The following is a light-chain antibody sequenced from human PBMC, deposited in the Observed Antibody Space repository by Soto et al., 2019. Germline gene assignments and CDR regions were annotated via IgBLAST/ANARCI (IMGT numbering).Light chain of an antibody. V-gene: IGKV3-20*01. CDR1: QSVSSSY. CDR3: QRYGASSTYT. J-gene: IGKJ2*01. Sequence: EIVLTQSPGTLSLSPGERATLSCRASQSVSSSYLAWYQQKPGQAPRLLIYGASSRATGIPDRFSGSGSGTDFTLTISRLEPEDFAVYYCQRYGASSTYTFGRSTKLEIK. CDR2: GAS.